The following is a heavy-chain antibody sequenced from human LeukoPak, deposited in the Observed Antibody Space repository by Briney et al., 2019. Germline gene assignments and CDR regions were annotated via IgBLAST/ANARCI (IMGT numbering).Heavy chain of an antibody. CDR3: ARLLVVPAAHPFPFDP. D-gene: IGHD2-2*01. CDR1: GGSFSGYY. J-gene: IGHJ5*02. Sequence: SETLSLTCAVYGGSFSGYYWSWIRQPPGKGLEWIGEINHSGSTNYNPSLKSRVTISVDTSKNQFSLKLGSVTAADTAVYYCARLLVVPAAHPFPFDPWGQGTLVTVSS. V-gene: IGHV4-34*01. CDR2: INHSGST.